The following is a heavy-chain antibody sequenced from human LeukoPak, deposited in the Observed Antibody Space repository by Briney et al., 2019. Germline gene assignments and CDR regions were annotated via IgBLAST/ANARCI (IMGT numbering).Heavy chain of an antibody. CDR1: GASFNGDDQY. CDR2: IHPSGML. V-gene: IGHV4-30-4*08. Sequence: SETLSLTCTVSGASFNGDDQYWNWIRRSPGKGLEWIGSIHPSGMLYNNPSLESRVTMSRDTSKNQFSLNLNSVTAADTAVYFCSRGLDSRKLGYWGQGILVTVSS. D-gene: IGHD3-22*01. CDR3: SRGLDSRKLGY. J-gene: IGHJ4*02.